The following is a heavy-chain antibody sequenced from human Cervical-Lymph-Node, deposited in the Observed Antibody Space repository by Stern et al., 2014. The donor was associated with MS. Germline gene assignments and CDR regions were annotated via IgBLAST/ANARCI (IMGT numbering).Heavy chain of an antibody. D-gene: IGHD6-19*01. CDR3: AREVAGHRLGMMDV. J-gene: IGHJ6*02. V-gene: IGHV1-46*01. Sequence: QVQLVQSGAEVKKPGASVKVSCKASGYTFTSYYMHWVRQAPGQGLEWMGIINPSGVNTIYAQKFQGRVTMTRDTSTRTVYMELSSLRSDDTAVYYCAREVAGHRLGMMDVWGQGTTVTVSS. CDR2: INPSGVNT. CDR1: GYTFTSYY.